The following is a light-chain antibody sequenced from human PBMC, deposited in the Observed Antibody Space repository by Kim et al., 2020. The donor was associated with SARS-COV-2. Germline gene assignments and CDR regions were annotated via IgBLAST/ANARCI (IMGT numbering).Light chain of an antibody. Sequence: VSVGDRVTISCRASQDISNSLAWYQHKPGKAPKLLIYAASALHSGVPSRFGGSGSGTDFTLTISSLQPEDVATYYCQKYNSAPWTFGQGTKVDIK. V-gene: IGKV1-27*01. J-gene: IGKJ1*01. CDR1: QDISNS. CDR2: AAS. CDR3: QKYNSAPWT.